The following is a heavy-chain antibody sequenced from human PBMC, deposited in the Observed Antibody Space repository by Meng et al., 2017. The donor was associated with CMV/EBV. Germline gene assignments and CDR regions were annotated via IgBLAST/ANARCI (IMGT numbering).Heavy chain of an antibody. CDR3: ARDSAVAGVVDY. CDR1: GGSIWSSIYY. D-gene: IGHD6-19*01. Sequence: QRRLQESGPGLVNPPETLSLTRTLSGGSIWSSIYYWGWSRQPPGKGLEWIGSIYYSGSTYYNPSLKSRVTISVDTSKNQFSLKLSSVTAADTAVYYCARDSAVAGVVDYWGQGTLVTVSS. J-gene: IGHJ4*02. V-gene: IGHV4-39*07. CDR2: IYYSGST.